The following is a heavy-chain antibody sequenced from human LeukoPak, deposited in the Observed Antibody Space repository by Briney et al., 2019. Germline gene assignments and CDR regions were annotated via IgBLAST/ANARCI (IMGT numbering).Heavy chain of an antibody. CDR3: ARPQYGASDY. CDR1: GYSFTNYW. CDR2: IYPGDSNT. J-gene: IGHJ4*02. Sequence: GGSLKISCQGSGYSFTNYWIGWVRQMPGKGLEWMAIIYPGDSNTKYSPSFQGQVTISADKSISTAYLQWSSLKASDTAMYYCARPQYGASDYWGQGTLVTVSS. V-gene: IGHV5-51*01. D-gene: IGHD4-17*01.